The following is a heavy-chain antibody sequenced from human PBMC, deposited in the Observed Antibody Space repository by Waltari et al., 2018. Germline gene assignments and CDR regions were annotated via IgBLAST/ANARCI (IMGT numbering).Heavy chain of an antibody. D-gene: IGHD6-13*01. CDR1: GYTFTSYG. CDR3: AMYSSSWYYFDY. CDR2: ISANNGNT. Sequence: QVQLVQSGAEVKKPGASVKVPCKASGYTFTSYGISWVRQAPGQGLEWMGWISANNGNTNYAQKLQGRVTMTTDTSTSTAYMELRSLRSDNTAVYYCAMYSSSWYYFDYWGQGTLVTVSS. V-gene: IGHV1-18*04. J-gene: IGHJ4*02.